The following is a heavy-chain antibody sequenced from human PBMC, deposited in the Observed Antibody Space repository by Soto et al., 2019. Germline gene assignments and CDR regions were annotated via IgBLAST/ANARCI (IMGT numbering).Heavy chain of an antibody. V-gene: IGHV4-4*02. D-gene: IGHD3-22*01. J-gene: IGHJ4*02. CDR2: IYHSGTT. CDR3: ARGGYDSSGYYLRLDY. CDR1: GDSMRSNNW. Sequence: QVQLQESGPGLVKPSGTLSLTCAVSGDSMRSNNWWRWVRQPPEKGLEWIGEIYHSGTTNYNPSLKGRVTISVDKSKNQFSLRLNSVTAADTAFYYCARGGYDSSGYYLRLDYWGQGTLVTVSS.